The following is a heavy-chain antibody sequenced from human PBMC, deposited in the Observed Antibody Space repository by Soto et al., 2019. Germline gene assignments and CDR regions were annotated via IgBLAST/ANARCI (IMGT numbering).Heavy chain of an antibody. J-gene: IGHJ4*02. CDR3: AKVSRRGSAIDFDY. D-gene: IGHD3-10*01. Sequence: QVQLVQSGAEVKKPGASVKVSCKASGYTFSSYDINWVRQATGQGLEWMGWMNPTSGDTGYAQKFQGRVTMTGTPSITTAYMELYSLRSEDTAVYYCAKVSRRGSAIDFDYWGQGTLVTVSP. CDR1: GYTFSSYD. CDR2: MNPTSGDT. V-gene: IGHV1-8*01.